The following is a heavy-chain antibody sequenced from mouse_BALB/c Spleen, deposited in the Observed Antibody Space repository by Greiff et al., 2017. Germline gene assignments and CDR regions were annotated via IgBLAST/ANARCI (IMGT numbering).Heavy chain of an antibody. V-gene: IGHV2-2*02. J-gene: IGHJ3*01. Sequence: QVQLKESGPGLVQPSQSLSITCTVSGFSLTSYGVHWVRQSPGKGLEWLGVIWSGGSTDYNAAFISRLSISKDNSKSQVFFKMNSLQANDTAIYYCARRDAYYGNYGVFAYWGQGTLVTVSA. CDR1: GFSLTSYG. D-gene: IGHD2-10*01. CDR2: IWSGGST. CDR3: ARRDAYYGNYGVFAY.